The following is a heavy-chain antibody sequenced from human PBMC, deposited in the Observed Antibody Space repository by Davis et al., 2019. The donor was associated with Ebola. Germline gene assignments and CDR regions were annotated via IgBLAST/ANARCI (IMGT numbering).Heavy chain of an antibody. D-gene: IGHD6-19*01. CDR2: INHSGST. V-gene: IGHV4-34*01. CDR1: GGSFSGYY. Sequence: SETLSLTCAVYGGSFSGYYWSWIRKPPGKGLEWIGEINHSGSTNYNPSLKSRVTISVDTSKNQFSLKLSSVTAADTAVYYCARGLQWLPDAFDIWGQGTMVTVSS. CDR3: ARGLQWLPDAFDI. J-gene: IGHJ3*02.